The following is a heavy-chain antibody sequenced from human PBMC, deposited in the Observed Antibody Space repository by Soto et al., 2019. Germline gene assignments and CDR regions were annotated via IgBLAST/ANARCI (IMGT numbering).Heavy chain of an antibody. CDR2: ISYDGSNK. D-gene: IGHD3-10*01. J-gene: IGHJ6*02. Sequence: PGGSLRLSCAASGFTFSSYAMHWVRQAPGKGLEWVAVISYDGSNKYYADSVKGRFTISRDNSKNTLYLQMNSLRAEDTAVYYCARDPAGMVRGVTYYGMDVWGQGTTVTVSS. CDR1: GFTFSSYA. V-gene: IGHV3-30-3*01. CDR3: ARDPAGMVRGVTYYGMDV.